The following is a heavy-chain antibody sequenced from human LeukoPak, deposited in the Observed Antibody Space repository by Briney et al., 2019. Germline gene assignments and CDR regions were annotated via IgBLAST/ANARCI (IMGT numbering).Heavy chain of an antibody. D-gene: IGHD4-17*01. CDR1: GGSISSSSYY. J-gene: IGHJ5*02. V-gene: IGHV4-30-4*08. CDR3: ARDQGTTDSEWFDP. CDR2: IYYSGST. Sequence: SETLSLTCTVSGGSISSSSYYWGWIRQPPGKGLEWIGYIYYSGSTYYNPSLKSRVTISVDTSKNQFSLKLSSVTAADTAVYYCARDQGTTDSEWFDPWGQGTLVTVSS.